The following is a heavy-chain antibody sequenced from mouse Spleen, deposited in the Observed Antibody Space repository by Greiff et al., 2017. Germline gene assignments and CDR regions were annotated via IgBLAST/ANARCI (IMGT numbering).Heavy chain of an antibody. V-gene: IGHV1-54*01. CDR2: INPGSGGT. D-gene: IGHD1-1*01. CDR1: GYAFTNYL. Sequence: VQLQQSGAELVRPGTSVKVSCKASGYAFTNYLIEWVKQRPGQGLEWIGVINPGSGGTNYNEKFKGKATLTADKSSSTAYMQLSSLTSEDSAVYFCARSSTGSPRPFYFDYWGQGTTLTISS. J-gene: IGHJ2*01. CDR3: ARSSTGSPRPFYFDY.